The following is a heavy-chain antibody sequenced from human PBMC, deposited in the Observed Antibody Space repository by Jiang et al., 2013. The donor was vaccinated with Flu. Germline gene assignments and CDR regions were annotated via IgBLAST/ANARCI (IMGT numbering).Heavy chain of an antibody. CDR3: ARGGVPAARFMRDWFDP. Sequence: SGSGLVKPSETLSLTCTVSGGSISSYYWSWIRQPPGKGLEWIGYIYTSGSTNYNPSLKSRVTISVDTSKNQFSLKLSSVTAADTAVYYCARGGVPAARFMRDWFDPWGQGTLVTVSS. D-gene: IGHD2-2*01. CDR1: GGSISSYY. CDR2: IYTSGST. J-gene: IGHJ5*02. V-gene: IGHV4-4*09.